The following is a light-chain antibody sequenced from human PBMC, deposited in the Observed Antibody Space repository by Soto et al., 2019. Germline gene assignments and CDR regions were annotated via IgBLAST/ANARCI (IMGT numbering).Light chain of an antibody. CDR3: SLYTTDSTYV. CDR1: SSDVGGYNY. V-gene: IGLV2-8*01. CDR2: EVS. Sequence: QSVLTQPPSASGSPGQSVTISCTGTSSDVGGYNYVSWYQQHPGKAPKLMIYEVSKRPSGVPDRFSGSKSGNTASLTVSGLQAEDEAEYCCSLYTTDSTYVFGTGTKVTVL. J-gene: IGLJ1*01.